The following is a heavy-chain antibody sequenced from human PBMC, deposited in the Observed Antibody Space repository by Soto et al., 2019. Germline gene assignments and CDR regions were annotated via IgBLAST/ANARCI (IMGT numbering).Heavy chain of an antibody. J-gene: IGHJ4*02. D-gene: IGHD3-3*01. V-gene: IGHV1-58*01. CDR2: LVVGSGNT. CDR1: GFMFTSSA. Sequence: QMQVVQSGPEVKKPGTSVKVSCKTSGFMFTSSAVQWVRQARGQRLEWIGWLVVGSGNTHYAQHFQERVTLTRDMSTGTAYMELSSLRSEDTAVYYCAAVPVLRFLKWLPAYFDNSGQGPLVTVAS. CDR3: AAVPVLRFLKWLPAYFDN.